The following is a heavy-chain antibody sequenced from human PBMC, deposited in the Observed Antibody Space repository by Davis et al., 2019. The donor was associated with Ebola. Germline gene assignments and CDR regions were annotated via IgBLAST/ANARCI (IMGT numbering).Heavy chain of an antibody. Sequence: ASVKVSCKASGYTFTNYYVHWVRQAPGQGLEWMGIINPSGGYRMYAQKFQGRVTMTSDTSTSTFFMDLSSLRSDDTAVFYCAREIGVAVPGVMKDAFDIWGQGTVVTVSS. CDR1: GYTFTNYY. V-gene: IGHV1-46*01. CDR3: AREIGVAVPGVMKDAFDI. CDR2: INPSGGYR. J-gene: IGHJ3*02. D-gene: IGHD2-2*01.